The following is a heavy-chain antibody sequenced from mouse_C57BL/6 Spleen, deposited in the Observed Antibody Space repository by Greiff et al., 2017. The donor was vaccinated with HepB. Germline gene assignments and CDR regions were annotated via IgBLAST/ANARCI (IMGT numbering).Heavy chain of an antibody. Sequence: VMLVESGAELVKPGASVKLSCKASGYTFTEYTIHWVKQRSGQGLEWIGWFYPGSGSIKYNEKFKDKATLTADKSSSTVYMELSRLTSEDSAVYFCARHEDPFAWFAYWGQGTLVTVSA. CDR1: GYTFTEYT. J-gene: IGHJ3*01. CDR2: FYPGSGSI. CDR3: ARHEDPFAWFAY. V-gene: IGHV1-62-2*01.